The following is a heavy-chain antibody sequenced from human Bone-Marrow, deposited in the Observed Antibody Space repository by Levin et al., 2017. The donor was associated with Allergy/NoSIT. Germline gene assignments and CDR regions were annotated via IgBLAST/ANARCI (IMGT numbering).Heavy chain of an antibody. Sequence: ASVKVSCQTSGYTFTAYHLHWVRQAPGQGLEWMGWININTGATNLAQQFQGRVTMTRDTSLTTAHMELSVLPSDDPATYYCARLSVYSGSLDFHYGLDVGGEGASVTVS. CDR2: ININTGAT. V-gene: IGHV1-2*02. CDR1: GYTFTAYH. CDR3: ARLSVYSGSLDFHYGLDV. J-gene: IGHJ6*02. D-gene: IGHD5-12*01.